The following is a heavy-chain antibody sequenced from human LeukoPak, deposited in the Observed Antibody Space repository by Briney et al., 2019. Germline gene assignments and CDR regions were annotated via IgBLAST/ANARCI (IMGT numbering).Heavy chain of an antibody. CDR1: GFTLRRYD. V-gene: IGHV3-13*04. Sequence: PGGSLRLSCATSGFTLRRYDMHWVRQATGKALEWVSAIGSAGDTYYPGSVKGRFTMSRDDAKSTLYLQMNSLRAGDTAVYYCVRGIGNYYDSGASNSWGQGTLVTVSS. D-gene: IGHD3-10*01. CDR2: IGSAGDT. CDR3: VRGIGNYYDSGASNS. J-gene: IGHJ5*02.